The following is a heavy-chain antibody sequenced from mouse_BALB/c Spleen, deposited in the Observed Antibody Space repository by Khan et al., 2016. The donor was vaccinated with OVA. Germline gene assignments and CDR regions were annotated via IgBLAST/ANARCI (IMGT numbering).Heavy chain of an antibody. J-gene: IGHJ2*01. CDR2: ISTGGSYT. V-gene: IGHV5-6-4*01. Sequence: EVQLVESGGGLVRPGGSLKLSCAASGFSFSTYSMSWVRQTPEKRLEWVATISTGGSYTYYPDSVRGRFTISRDNAKNTLYLQMCSLKSEATAMYYCTRLRGYYGNNPYFDYWGQGTTLTVSS. D-gene: IGHD1-1*01. CDR3: TRLRGYYGNNPYFDY. CDR1: GFSFSTYS.